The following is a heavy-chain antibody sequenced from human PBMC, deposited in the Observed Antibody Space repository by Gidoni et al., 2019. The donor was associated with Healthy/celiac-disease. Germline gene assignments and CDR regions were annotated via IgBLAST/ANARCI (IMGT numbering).Heavy chain of an antibody. V-gene: IGHV4-59*01. Sequence: QVQLQESGPGLGKPSETLSLTCTVSGGSLRSYYWSWIRQPPGKGLEWIGYIYYSGSTNYNPSLKSRVTISVDTSKNQFSLKLSSVTAADTAVYYCARVTPYCGGDCPRGAFDIWGQGTMVTVSS. J-gene: IGHJ3*02. CDR3: ARVTPYCGGDCPRGAFDI. D-gene: IGHD2-21*02. CDR1: GGSLRSYY. CDR2: IYYSGST.